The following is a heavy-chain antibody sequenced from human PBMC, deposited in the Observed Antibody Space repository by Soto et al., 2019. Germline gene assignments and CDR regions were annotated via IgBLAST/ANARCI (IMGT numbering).Heavy chain of an antibody. CDR2: VSLDSDTI. CDR3: ARLYYDYV. D-gene: IGHD3-3*01. CDR1: GYDFRTYS. V-gene: IGHV3-48*02. J-gene: IGHJ6*02. Sequence: QLVESGGGLVRPGGSLRLACRASGYDFRTYSMNWVRQAPGQGLEWIAYVSLDSDTIQYADSVKGRFTISRDDAENSLYIQMDSLRDEDTATYYCARLYYDYVWGQGTTVTVSS.